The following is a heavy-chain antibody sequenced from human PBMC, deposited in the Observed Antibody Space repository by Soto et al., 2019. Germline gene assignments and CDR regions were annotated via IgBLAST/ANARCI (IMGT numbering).Heavy chain of an antibody. CDR3: ARSYSSGWYHYYGMDV. V-gene: IGHV5-10-1*01. Sequence: GASLKISCKGSGYSFTSYWISWVRQMPGKGLEWMGRIDPSDSYTNYSPSFQGHVTISADKSISTAYLQWSSLKASDTAMYYCARSYSSGWYHYYGMDVWGQGTTVTVSS. CDR1: GYSFTSYW. D-gene: IGHD6-19*01. CDR2: IDPSDSYT. J-gene: IGHJ6*02.